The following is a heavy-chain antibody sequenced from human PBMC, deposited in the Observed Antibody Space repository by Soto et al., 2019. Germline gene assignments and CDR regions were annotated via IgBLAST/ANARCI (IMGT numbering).Heavy chain of an antibody. D-gene: IGHD3-9*01. V-gene: IGHV5-10-1*01. J-gene: IGHJ3*01. CDR2: IDPSDSYT. Sequence: ESLKISCKGSGYSFTSYWISWVRQMPGKGLEWMGRIDPSDSYTNYSPSFQGHVTISADKSISTAYLQWSSLKASDTAMYYCARHEAYYDIGDAFAFWGQGTMVTVS. CDR1: GYSFTSYW. CDR3: ARHEAYYDIGDAFAF.